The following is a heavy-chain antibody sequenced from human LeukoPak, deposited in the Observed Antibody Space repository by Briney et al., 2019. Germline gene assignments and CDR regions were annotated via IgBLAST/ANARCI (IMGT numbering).Heavy chain of an antibody. CDR3: ASRSGYSSDDGMDV. V-gene: IGHV3-21*01. CDR2: ISSSSSYI. J-gene: IGHJ6*04. CDR1: GFTFRSYW. Sequence: PGGSLRLSCAASGFTFRSYWMSWVRQAPGKGLEWVSSISSSSSYIYYADSVKGRFTISRDNAKNSLYLQMNSLRAEDTAVYYCASRSGYSSDDGMDVWGKGTTVTVSS. D-gene: IGHD6-19*01.